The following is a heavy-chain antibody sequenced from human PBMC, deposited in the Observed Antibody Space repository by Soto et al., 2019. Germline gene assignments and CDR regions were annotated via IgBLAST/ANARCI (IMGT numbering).Heavy chain of an antibody. CDR3: VRGLLSTAPPVSSDSSGYYGMDV. CDR2: ISSSSSYI. D-gene: IGHD6-6*01. Sequence: GWLRLAGSASGCTFSSYSMNWVRQAAGKGLEWVSSISSSSSYIYYADSVKGRFTISRDNAKNSLYLQMNSLRAEDTAVYYCVRGLLSTAPPVSSDSSGYYGMDVWGQGTTVT. V-gene: IGHV3-21*01. CDR1: GCTFSSYS. J-gene: IGHJ6*02.